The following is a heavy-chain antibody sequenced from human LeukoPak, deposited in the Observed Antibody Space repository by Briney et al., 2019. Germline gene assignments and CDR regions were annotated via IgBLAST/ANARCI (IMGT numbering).Heavy chain of an antibody. CDR1: GYTFTGYH. V-gene: IGHV1-2*02. Sequence: GASVKVSCKASGYTFTGYHMHWVRQAPGQGLEWMGWINPNSGGTNYAQKFQGRVTMTRDTSINTAYMGLSSLRSDDTAVYFCARSLLMATTTYDYWGQGTLVTVSS. CDR3: ARSLLMATTTYDY. CDR2: INPNSGGT. D-gene: IGHD1-26*01. J-gene: IGHJ4*02.